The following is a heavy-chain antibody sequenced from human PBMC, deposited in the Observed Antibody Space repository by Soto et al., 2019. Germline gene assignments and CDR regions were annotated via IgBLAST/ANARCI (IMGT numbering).Heavy chain of an antibody. J-gene: IGHJ4*02. D-gene: IGHD3-10*01. CDR3: ATQSGSGSYDNVGAGCYFDY. V-gene: IGHV3-30*03. CDR2: ISFDGRDK. Sequence: QVQLVQSGGGVVQPGRSLRLSCAASGFTFNSYVMHWVRQAPGKGLEWVVVISFDGRDKDYADSMKGRFTISRDNSKNTLYLQMTSLRAEDTAVYYSATQSGSGSYDNVGAGCYFDYWVRGTLVTV. CDR1: GFTFNSYV.